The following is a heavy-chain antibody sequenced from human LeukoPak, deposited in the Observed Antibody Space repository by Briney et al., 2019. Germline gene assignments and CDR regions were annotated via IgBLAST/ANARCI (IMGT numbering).Heavy chain of an antibody. V-gene: IGHV4-59*08. CDR2: IYYSGST. CDR3: ARLVDTAMDPWYFDY. D-gene: IGHD5-18*01. CDR1: GGSISSYY. J-gene: IGHJ4*02. Sequence: SETLSLTCTVSGGSISSYYWSWIRQPPGKGLGWIGYIYYSGSTNYNPSLKSRVTISVDTSKNQFCLKLSSVTAADTAVYYCARLVDTAMDPWYFDYWGQGTLVTVSS.